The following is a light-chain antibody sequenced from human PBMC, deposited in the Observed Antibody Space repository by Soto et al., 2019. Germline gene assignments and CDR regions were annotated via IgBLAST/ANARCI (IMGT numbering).Light chain of an antibody. Sequence: EIALTQSPDTVALSPGERAPLSCRASQSVSSYLAWYQQKPGQAPRLLIYGASSRATGIPDRFSGSGSGTDFTLAISRLEPGDSAVYFCQQSDTSPWTFGRGTKVDIK. CDR3: QQSDTSPWT. J-gene: IGKJ1*01. CDR1: QSVSSY. CDR2: GAS. V-gene: IGKV3-20*01.